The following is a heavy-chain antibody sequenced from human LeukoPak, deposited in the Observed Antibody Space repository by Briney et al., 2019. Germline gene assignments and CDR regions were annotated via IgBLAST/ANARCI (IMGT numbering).Heavy chain of an antibody. Sequence: GGSLRLSCAASGFTFSSYGMHWVRQAPGKGLEWVAFIRYDGSNKYYADSVKGRFTISRDNSKNTLYLQMNSLRAEDTAVYYCAKGILRGGVDYYYYMDVWGKGTTVTISS. J-gene: IGHJ6*03. D-gene: IGHD2-15*01. CDR3: AKGILRGGVDYYYYMDV. CDR1: GFTFSSYG. V-gene: IGHV3-30*02. CDR2: IRYDGSNK.